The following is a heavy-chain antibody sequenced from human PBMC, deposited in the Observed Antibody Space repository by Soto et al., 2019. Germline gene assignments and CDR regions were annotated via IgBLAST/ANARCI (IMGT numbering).Heavy chain of an antibody. D-gene: IGHD4-4*01. J-gene: IGHJ6*02. CDR2: ISPSGGGT. CDR3: ARDLGDYSPNYGMDV. Sequence: GASVKVSSKASGSTFTSYYMHWVRQPPGQGHESVGIISPSGGGTIYAQKFQGRVTMTRDTSTSTVYMELSRLRSEDTAVYYCARDLGDYSPNYGMDVWGQGTTVTVSS. CDR1: GSTFTSYY. V-gene: IGHV1-46*01.